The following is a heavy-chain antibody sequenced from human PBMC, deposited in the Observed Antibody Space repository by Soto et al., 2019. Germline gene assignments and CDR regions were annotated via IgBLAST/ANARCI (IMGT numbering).Heavy chain of an antibody. CDR1: GFTFSSYA. Sequence: EVQLLESGGGLVQPGGSLRLSCAASGFTFSSYAMSWVRQAPGKGLEWVSAISGSGGSTYYADSVKGRFTISRDNSKNTLYLQMNSLRAEDTAVDYCAKAPGGLPDGFDYWGQGTLVTVSS. D-gene: IGHD2-15*01. V-gene: IGHV3-23*01. CDR3: AKAPGGLPDGFDY. CDR2: ISGSGGST. J-gene: IGHJ4*02.